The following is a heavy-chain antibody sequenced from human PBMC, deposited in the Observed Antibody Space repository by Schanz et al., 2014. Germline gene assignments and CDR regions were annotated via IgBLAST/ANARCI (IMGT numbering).Heavy chain of an antibody. CDR2: IWSDGSGK. Sequence: GQLAESGGGLVQPGGSLRLSCAASGFTFSNYGMHWVRQAPGKGLEWVAVIWSDGSGKYYADSVKGRFTISRDSPKNTLYLQMNSLRAEDTALYYCARDSGPDYATSMDVWGQGTTVAVSS. CDR3: ARDSGPDYATSMDV. V-gene: IGHV3-33*08. D-gene: IGHD3-16*01. J-gene: IGHJ6*02. CDR1: GFTFSNYG.